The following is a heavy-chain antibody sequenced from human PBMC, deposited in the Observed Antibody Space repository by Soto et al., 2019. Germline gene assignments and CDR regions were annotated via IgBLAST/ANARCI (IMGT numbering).Heavy chain of an antibody. CDR2: IYYSGST. CDR1: GGSIRSSSYY. Sequence: SETLSLPGPVSGGSIRSSSYYWGWIRQPPGKGLEWIGSIYYSGSTYYNPSLKSRVTISVDTPKNQFSLKLSSVTAADTAVYYCAKFGASGSYFQFDYWGPGTLVTVSS. J-gene: IGHJ4*02. CDR3: AKFGASGSYFQFDY. V-gene: IGHV4-39*01. D-gene: IGHD3-10*01.